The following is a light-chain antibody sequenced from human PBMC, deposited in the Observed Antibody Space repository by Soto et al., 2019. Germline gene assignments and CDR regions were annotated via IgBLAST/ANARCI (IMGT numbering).Light chain of an antibody. CDR3: VSYTASSTYV. Sequence: QSVLTQPASVSGSPGQSIAISCTGTSSDVGGFNYVSGYQQHPGKAPKFMIYDVTSRPSGVSDRFSGSKSGNTASLTISGLQAEDEADYYCVSYTASSTYVFGTGTKVTVL. CDR2: DVT. CDR1: SSDVGGFNY. J-gene: IGLJ1*01. V-gene: IGLV2-14*03.